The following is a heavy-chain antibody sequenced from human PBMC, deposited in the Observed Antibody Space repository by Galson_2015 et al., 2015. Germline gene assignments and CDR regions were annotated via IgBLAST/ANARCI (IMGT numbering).Heavy chain of an antibody. CDR1: GFSLSTRGVG. V-gene: IGHV2-5*02. D-gene: IGHD1-26*01. Sequence: PALVKPTQTLTLTCTFSGFSLSTRGVGVGWIRQPPGKALEWLALIYWDDDKRYSPSLKSRLTITKDTSKNQVVLTMTNMDPVDTATYYCARPDSGSYLRGAYYFDYWGQGTLVTVSS. J-gene: IGHJ4*02. CDR2: IYWDDDK. CDR3: ARPDSGSYLRGAYYFDY.